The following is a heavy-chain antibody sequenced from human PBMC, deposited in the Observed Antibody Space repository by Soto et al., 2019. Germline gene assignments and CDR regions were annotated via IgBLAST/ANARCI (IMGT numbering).Heavy chain of an antibody. D-gene: IGHD2-15*01. CDR3: ARLSGCGGGSCYLPDY. Sequence: ASVKVSCKASGYTFTRCGIGWVRQAPGQGLEWMGWISAYNGNTIYAQKFQGRLTMTTDTSTSTAYMELGSLISDDTAMYYCARLSGCGGGSCYLPDYWGQGTLVTVSS. CDR1: GYTFTRCG. V-gene: IGHV1-18*04. CDR2: ISAYNGNT. J-gene: IGHJ4*02.